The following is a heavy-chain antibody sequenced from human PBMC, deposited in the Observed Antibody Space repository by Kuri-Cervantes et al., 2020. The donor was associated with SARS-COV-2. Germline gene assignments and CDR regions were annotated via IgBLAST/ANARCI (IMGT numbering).Heavy chain of an antibody. J-gene: IGHJ6*02. CDR3: AKATVRFLEWLQYYYYYGMDV. V-gene: IGHV3-33*03. Sequence: GESLKISCAASGFIFSNYGMFWVRQAPGKGLEWVAVIWYDGSNKFYADSVKGRFTISRDNAKNSLYLQMNSLRAEDTAVYYCAKATVRFLEWLQYYYYYGMDVWGQGTTVTVSS. CDR2: IWYDGSNK. CDR1: GFIFSNYG. D-gene: IGHD3-3*01.